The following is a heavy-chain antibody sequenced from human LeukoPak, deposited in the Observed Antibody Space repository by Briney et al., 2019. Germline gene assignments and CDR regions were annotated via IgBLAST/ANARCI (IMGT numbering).Heavy chain of an antibody. CDR1: GFTLGDYA. Sequence: GGSLRLSCTASGFTLGDYAMSWVRQAPGRGLEWVGFIRSKAYGGTTEYAASVKGRFTISRDDSKSIAYLQMNSLKTEDTAVYYCTRAPPYCGGDCYSFDYWGQGTLVTVSS. V-gene: IGHV3-49*04. CDR3: TRAPPYCGGDCYSFDY. D-gene: IGHD2-21*01. J-gene: IGHJ4*02. CDR2: IRSKAYGGTT.